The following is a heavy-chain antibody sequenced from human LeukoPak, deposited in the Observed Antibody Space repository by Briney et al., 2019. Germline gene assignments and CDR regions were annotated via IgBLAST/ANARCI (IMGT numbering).Heavy chain of an antibody. Sequence: AASVKVSCKASGYSFTGYCMHWVRQAPGQGLEWMGRICLESGGTNYAQKFQGRVTMTTGTTVSTAYMELSGLKSDDTAVYYCASGLNSRSSSCWGQGTRVTVSS. V-gene: IGHV1-2*02. J-gene: IGHJ4*02. CDR1: GYSFTGYC. D-gene: IGHD6-13*01. CDR2: ICLESGGT. CDR3: ASGLNSRSSSC.